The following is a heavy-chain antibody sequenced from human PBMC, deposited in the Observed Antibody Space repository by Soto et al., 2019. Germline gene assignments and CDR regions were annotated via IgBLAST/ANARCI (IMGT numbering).Heavy chain of an antibody. CDR3: ARGGITMAWNYYYYGMDV. V-gene: IGHV4-34*01. D-gene: IGHD3-10*01. CDR2: IIPTGST. CDR1: GASVSGQY. J-gene: IGHJ6*02. Sequence: QVQLHQRGAGLLKPSETLSLTCAVSGASVSGQYWSWVRQPPGKGLEWVGEIIPTGSTTYNPSLKSRLSFSLDTSKNHFSLNLSSVSVADTAVYYGARGGITMAWNYYYYGMDVWGQGTTVTVSS.